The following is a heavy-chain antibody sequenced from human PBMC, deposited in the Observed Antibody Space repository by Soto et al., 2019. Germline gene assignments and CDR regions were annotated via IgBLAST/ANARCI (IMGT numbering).Heavy chain of an antibody. J-gene: IGHJ4*02. CDR1: GGNFKNYG. V-gene: IGHV1-69*12. D-gene: IGHD2-21*01. CDR2: IVPSFGMA. CDR3: AREIAAIGFHF. Sequence: QVQLVQSGAEVKKPGSSVRVSCKTSGGNFKNYGLSWVRQAPGRGLEWMGGIVPSFGMANYGQIFQGRVTITADESTDTVYMELSSLKYEDTAIYYCAREIAAIGFHFWGQGTLVTVSS.